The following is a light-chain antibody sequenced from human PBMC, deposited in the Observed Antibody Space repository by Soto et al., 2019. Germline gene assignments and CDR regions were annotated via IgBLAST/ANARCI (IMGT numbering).Light chain of an antibody. J-gene: IGKJ1*01. Sequence: EIVMTQSPATLSVSPGERATLSCRASQSVSSNLAWYQQKPGQAPRLLIYGAASRATGIPARFSGSGSGTEFTLTISRLQSEDFAVYYCQHRRTFGQGTKVEIK. CDR3: QHRRT. CDR1: QSVSSN. V-gene: IGKV3-15*01. CDR2: GAA.